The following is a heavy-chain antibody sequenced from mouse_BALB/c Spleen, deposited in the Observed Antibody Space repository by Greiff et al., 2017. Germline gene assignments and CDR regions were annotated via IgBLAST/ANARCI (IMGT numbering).Heavy chain of an antibody. Sequence: EVQRVESGGGLVKPGGSLKLSCAASGFTFSSYAMSWVRQSPEKRLEWVAEISSGGSYTYYPDTVTGRFTISRDNAKNTLYLEMSSLRSEDTAMYYCARDYYGSSLPWFAYWGQGTLVTVSA. CDR3: ARDYYGSSLPWFAY. D-gene: IGHD1-1*01. CDR2: ISSGGSYT. CDR1: GFTFSSYA. V-gene: IGHV5-9-4*01. J-gene: IGHJ3*01.